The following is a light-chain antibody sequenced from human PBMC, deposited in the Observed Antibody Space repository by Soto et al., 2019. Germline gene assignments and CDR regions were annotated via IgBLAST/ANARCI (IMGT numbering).Light chain of an antibody. CDR2: AAS. Sequence: IQMTQSPSSLSASVGDRITITCRASQSISRYLNWYQHKPGKAPKLLINAASSLERGVPSRFSGRGSGTDFSLTISSLQPEDFATYYCQQTYNSLPITFGQGTRLEIK. CDR3: QQTYNSLPIT. CDR1: QSISRY. V-gene: IGKV1-39*01. J-gene: IGKJ5*01.